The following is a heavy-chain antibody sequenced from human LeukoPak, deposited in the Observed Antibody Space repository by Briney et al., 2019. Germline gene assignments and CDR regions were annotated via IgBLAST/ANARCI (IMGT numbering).Heavy chain of an antibody. D-gene: IGHD3-10*01. CDR1: GGTFSSYA. V-gene: IGHV1-69*13. CDR2: IIPIFGTA. J-gene: IGHJ4*02. Sequence: ASVKVSCKASGGTFSSYAISWVRQAPGQGLEWMGGIIPIFGTANYAQKFQGRVTITADESTSTAYMELSSLRSEDTAVYYCARGAWGFGDQLFFDYWGQGTLVTVSS. CDR3: ARGAWGFGDQLFFDY.